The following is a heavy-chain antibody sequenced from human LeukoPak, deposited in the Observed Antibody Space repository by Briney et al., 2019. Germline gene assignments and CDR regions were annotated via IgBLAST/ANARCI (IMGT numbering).Heavy chain of an antibody. CDR3: ATDPFTIFGVVIPWVG. J-gene: IGHJ4*02. CDR2: FDPEDGET. CDR1: GYTLTELS. V-gene: IGHV1-24*01. Sequence: ASVKVSCKVSGYTLTELSMHWVRQAPGKGLEWMGGFDPEDGETIYAQKFQGRVTMTEDTSTDTAYMELSSLRSEDTAVYYCATDPFTIFGVVIPWVGWGQGTLVTVSS. D-gene: IGHD3-3*01.